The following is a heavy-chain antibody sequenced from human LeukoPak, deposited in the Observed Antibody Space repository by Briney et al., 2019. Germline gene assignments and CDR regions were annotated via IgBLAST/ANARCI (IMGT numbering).Heavy chain of an antibody. J-gene: IGHJ4*02. CDR2: ISSSSSTI. CDR1: GFTFSSYS. V-gene: IGHV3-48*04. Sequence: GGSLRLSCVASGFTFSSYSIDWVSRAPGKGLEWLSYISSSSSTIYYADSVKGRFTISRDNAKNSVYLQMNSLRAEDTAVYYCARVWSSGYTKDYWGQGTLVTVSS. CDR3: ARVWSSGYTKDY. D-gene: IGHD3-22*01.